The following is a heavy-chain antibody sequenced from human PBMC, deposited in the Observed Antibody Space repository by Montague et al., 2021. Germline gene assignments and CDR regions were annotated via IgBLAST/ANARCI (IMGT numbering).Heavy chain of an antibody. Sequence: SLRLSCAASGFTFRNYWMSWVRQAPGKGLEWVANIKQDGSEKHYVASVKGRFTISRDNAKNSLYLQMNSLRAEDTAVYFCARDQGQGYCGGDCYVGLDYWGQGTLVTVSS. CDR1: GFTFRNYW. V-gene: IGHV3-7*01. CDR3: ARDQGQGYCGGDCYVGLDY. CDR2: IKQDGSEK. D-gene: IGHD2-21*01. J-gene: IGHJ4*02.